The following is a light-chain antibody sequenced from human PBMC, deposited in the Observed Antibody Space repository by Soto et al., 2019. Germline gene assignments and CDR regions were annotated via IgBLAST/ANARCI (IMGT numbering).Light chain of an antibody. CDR3: QQYNNWPPIT. CDR1: QSVSSIY. J-gene: IGKJ5*01. V-gene: IGKV3-20*01. CDR2: GAS. Sequence: EIVLTQSPGTLSLSPGERATLSCRASQSVSSIYLAWYQQKPGQAPRLLIYGASSRATGIPDRFSGSGSRTDFTLTISRLEPEDFVVYYCQQYNNWPPITFGQGTRLEIK.